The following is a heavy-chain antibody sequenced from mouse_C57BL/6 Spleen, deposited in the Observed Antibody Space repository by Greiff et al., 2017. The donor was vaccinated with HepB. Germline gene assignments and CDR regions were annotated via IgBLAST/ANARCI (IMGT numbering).Heavy chain of an antibody. Sequence: QVQLKQSGPELVKPGASVKISCKASGYAFSSSWMNWVKQRPGKGLEWIGRIYPGDGDTNYNGKFKGKATLTADKSSSTAYMQLSSLTSEDSAVYFCARERANNYGLDYWGQGTTLTVSS. CDR2: IYPGDGDT. CDR3: ARERANNYGLDY. V-gene: IGHV1-82*01. CDR1: GYAFSSSW. J-gene: IGHJ2*01. D-gene: IGHD1-2*01.